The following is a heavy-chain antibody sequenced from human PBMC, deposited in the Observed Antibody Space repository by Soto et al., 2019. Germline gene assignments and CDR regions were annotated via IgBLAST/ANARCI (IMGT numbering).Heavy chain of an antibody. V-gene: IGHV6-1*01. J-gene: IGHJ5*02. CDR1: GDSVARNSTA. Sequence: SQTLSLTSANTGDSVARNSTAWNWIRQSPSRGLEWLGRTYYRSKWYNDYAISVKSRITINPDTSKNQFSLQLSSVIPEDTAVYYCARAHLGSVRYTLKPFDPWVQGSLVTVSS. CDR3: ARAHLGSVRYTLKPFDP. D-gene: IGHD2-15*01. CDR2: TYYRSKWYN.